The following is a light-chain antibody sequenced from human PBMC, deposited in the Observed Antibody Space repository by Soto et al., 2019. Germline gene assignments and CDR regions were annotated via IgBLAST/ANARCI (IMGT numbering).Light chain of an antibody. J-gene: IGKJ1*01. CDR2: DAS. CDR1: QDIRNY. V-gene: IGKV1-9*01. CDR3: QQYDTLSGT. Sequence: IRVSQGPPPVIATVGDRCAVTCRAIQDIRNYLAWYQQKPGKAPKLLICDASALPRGVPSRFSGSGSGTKFPHSCSTLHPVDCATYYSQQYDTLSGTYGPGTKVDIK.